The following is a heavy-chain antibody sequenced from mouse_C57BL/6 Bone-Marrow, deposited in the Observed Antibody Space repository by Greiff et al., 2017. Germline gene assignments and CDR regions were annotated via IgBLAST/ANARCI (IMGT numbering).Heavy chain of an antibody. D-gene: IGHD3-2*02. CDR1: GFTFSDYY. CDR3: ARPSDSSGLAWFAY. V-gene: IGHV5-12*01. J-gene: IGHJ3*01. Sequence: EVKLMESGGGLVQPGGSLKLSCAASGFTFSDYYMYWVRQTPEKRLEWVAYISNGGGSTYYPDTVKGPFTISRANDKNTLYLQMILLKSKDTAMYYCARPSDSSGLAWFAYWGQGTLVTVSA. CDR2: ISNGGGST.